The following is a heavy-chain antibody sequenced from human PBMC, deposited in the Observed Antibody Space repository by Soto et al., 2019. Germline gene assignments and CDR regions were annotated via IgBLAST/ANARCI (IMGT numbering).Heavy chain of an antibody. CDR3: ARVQVAMVLRYFDY. D-gene: IGHD5-18*01. Sequence: GGSLRLSCAASGFTFSSYEMNWVRQAPGKGLEWVSYISSSGSTIYYADSVKGRFTISRDNARNSLYLQMNSLRAEDTAVYYCARVQVAMVLRYFDYWGQGTLVTVSS. CDR2: ISSSGSTI. J-gene: IGHJ4*02. V-gene: IGHV3-48*03. CDR1: GFTFSSYE.